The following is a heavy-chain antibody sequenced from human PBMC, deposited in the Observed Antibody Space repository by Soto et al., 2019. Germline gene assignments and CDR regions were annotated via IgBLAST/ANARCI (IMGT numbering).Heavy chain of an antibody. Sequence: QVQLVQSGPEVKKPGSSVKVSCKASGGTFRNYPINWVRQAPGQGLEWMGSIFPLTDLPDYAQNFQARLTISADRSTSTAYMELNSLTSDDTAMYFCARGPLVVLNYFPSWGQGTLVTVSS. V-gene: IGHV1-69*02. CDR2: IFPLTDLP. CDR3: ARGPLVVLNYFPS. CDR1: GGTFRNYP. J-gene: IGHJ4*02.